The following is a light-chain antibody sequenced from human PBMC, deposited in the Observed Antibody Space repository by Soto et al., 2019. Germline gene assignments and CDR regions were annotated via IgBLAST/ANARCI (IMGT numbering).Light chain of an antibody. Sequence: QSVLTQPPSASGSPGQSVTISCTGTSSDVGGYNYVSWYQQHPGKAPKLMIYEVSKRPSGVPDRFSGSKSGNTASLTVSGLQAEDEAAYYCSSYAGINNLVFGGGTKVTVL. CDR2: EVS. CDR3: SSYAGINNLV. CDR1: SSDVGGYNY. V-gene: IGLV2-8*01. J-gene: IGLJ2*01.